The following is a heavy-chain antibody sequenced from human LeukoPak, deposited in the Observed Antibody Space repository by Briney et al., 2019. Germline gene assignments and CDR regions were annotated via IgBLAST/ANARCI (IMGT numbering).Heavy chain of an antibody. Sequence: ASVKVSCKASGYTFTSYDINWVRQATGQGLEWMGWMNPNSDNTGYAQKLQGRVTTTRNTSITTAYMELSSLTSEDTAVYYCASCGLRGVCAFDIWGQGTMVTVSS. CDR1: GYTFTSYD. J-gene: IGHJ3*02. CDR3: ASCGLRGVCAFDI. D-gene: IGHD2-8*01. CDR2: MNPNSDNT. V-gene: IGHV1-8*01.